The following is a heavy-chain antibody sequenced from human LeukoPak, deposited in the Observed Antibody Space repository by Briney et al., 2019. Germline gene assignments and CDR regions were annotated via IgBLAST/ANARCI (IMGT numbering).Heavy chain of an antibody. D-gene: IGHD4-17*01. V-gene: IGHV4-34*12. Sequence: SETLSLTCAVYGGSFSGYYWSWIRQPPGKGLEWIGYIFNSGSTYYNPSLKSRVTILVDTSKNQFSLKLSSVTAADTAVYYCARDRKLGDYGFDYWGQGTLVTVS. CDR1: GGSFSGYY. CDR2: IFNSGST. J-gene: IGHJ4*02. CDR3: ARDRKLGDYGFDY.